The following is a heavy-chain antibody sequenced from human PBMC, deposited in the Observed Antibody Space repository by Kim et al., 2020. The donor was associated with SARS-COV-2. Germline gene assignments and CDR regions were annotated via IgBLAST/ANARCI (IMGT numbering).Heavy chain of an antibody. CDR3: GGGYNVGSLGV. J-gene: IGHJ6*02. Sequence: INYADSVKGRFTISRDNAKNSLYLQMNSLRAEDTAVYYCGGGYNVGSLGVWGQGTTVTVSS. D-gene: IGHD3-22*01. V-gene: IGHV3-21*01. CDR2: I.